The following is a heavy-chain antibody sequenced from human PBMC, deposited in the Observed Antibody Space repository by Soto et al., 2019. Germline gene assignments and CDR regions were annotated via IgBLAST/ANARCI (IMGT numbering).Heavy chain of an antibody. CDR2: IIPIFGTA. CDR1: GGTFSSYA. J-gene: IGHJ4*02. D-gene: IGHD4-4*01. CDR3: ARDPHSLGH. Sequence: QVQLVQSGAEVKKPGSSVKVSCKASGGTFSSYAISWVRQAPGQGLEWMGGIIPIFGTANYAQKFQGRVKITADESTSTAYIGLSSLRSEDTAVDYFARDPHSLGHWGQGTLVTV. V-gene: IGHV1-69*12.